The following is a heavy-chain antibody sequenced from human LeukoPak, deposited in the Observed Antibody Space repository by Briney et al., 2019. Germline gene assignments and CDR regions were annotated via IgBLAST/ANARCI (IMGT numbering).Heavy chain of an antibody. Sequence: GGSLRLSCAASGFTFSSYSMNWVRQAPGKGLEWVSSISSSSSYIYYADSAKGRSTISRDNAKNSLYLQMNSLRAEDTAVYYCASDFWSGYYTGSGSDYWGQGTLVTVSS. CDR3: ASDFWSGYYTGSGSDY. D-gene: IGHD3-3*01. CDR2: ISSSSSYI. J-gene: IGHJ4*02. CDR1: GFTFSSYS. V-gene: IGHV3-21*01.